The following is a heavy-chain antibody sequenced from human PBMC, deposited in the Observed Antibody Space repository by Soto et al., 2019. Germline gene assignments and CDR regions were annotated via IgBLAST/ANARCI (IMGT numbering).Heavy chain of an antibody. CDR1: GDSVWGNSAA. V-gene: IGHV6-1*01. J-gene: IGHJ6*02. CDR2: TYYRSKWYD. D-gene: IGHD6-6*01. CDR3: ARRSSSHWLDG. Sequence: SQTHPLTGVSSGDSVWGNSAACNWMRKPPSRGLEWLGRTYYRSKWYDDYAVSVKGRITINPDTSKDQFSLQLNSVTPEDTAVYYCARRSSSHWLDGWGQGTTVTVSS.